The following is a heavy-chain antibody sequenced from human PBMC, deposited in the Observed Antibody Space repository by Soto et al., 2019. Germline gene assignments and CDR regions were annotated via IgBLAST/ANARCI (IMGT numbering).Heavy chain of an antibody. D-gene: IGHD6-19*01. CDR3: ARDQSKHTTGWYGIDL. Sequence: VESRILACSSSVFMFVAYSIVWVRQAPVNWLEWVAAISYDVTNKYYSDSIKGIFTISRDNSANTLFLQVNSLRREDKGMYYCARDQSKHTTGWYGIDLWGQGTLVTVSS. CDR1: VFMFVAYS. CDR2: ISYDVTNK. J-gene: IGHJ4*01. V-gene: IGHV3-30*04.